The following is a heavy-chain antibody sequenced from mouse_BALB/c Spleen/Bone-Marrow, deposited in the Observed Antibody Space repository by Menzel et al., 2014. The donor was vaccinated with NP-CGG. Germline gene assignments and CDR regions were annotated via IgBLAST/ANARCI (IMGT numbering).Heavy chain of an antibody. J-gene: IGHJ2*01. CDR3: TRRPLQANSYFDC. Sequence: EVQRVESGGDLVKPGGSLKLSCVASGFTFSSYGMSWVRQTPDKRLEWVATISCGGSSTYYPASVKGRFTISRDNAKSTLYLQISSLNSEDTAMYYCTRRPLQANSYFDCWGQGTTLTVSS. CDR1: GFTFSSYG. CDR2: ISCGGSST. D-gene: IGHD3-2*02. V-gene: IGHV5-6*01.